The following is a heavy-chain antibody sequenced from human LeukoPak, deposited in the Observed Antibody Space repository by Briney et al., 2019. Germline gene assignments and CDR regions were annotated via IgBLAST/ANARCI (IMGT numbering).Heavy chain of an antibody. D-gene: IGHD6-25*01. CDR3: ARRSGYPKVAFDI. CDR1: GFTFSDYY. V-gene: IGHV3-11*04. Sequence: GGSLRLSCAASGFTFSDYYMSWIRQAPGKGLEWVSYISSSGSAIYYADSVKGRFTISRDNAKNSLYLQMNSLRAEDTAVYYCARRSGYPKVAFDIWGQGTMVTVSS. J-gene: IGHJ3*02. CDR2: ISSSGSAI.